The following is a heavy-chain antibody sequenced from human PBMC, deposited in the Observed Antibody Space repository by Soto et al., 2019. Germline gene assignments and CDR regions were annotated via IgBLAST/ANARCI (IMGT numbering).Heavy chain of an antibody. D-gene: IGHD6-13*01. J-gene: IGHJ4*02. V-gene: IGHV4-31*03. CDR3: ARDRREGSWYGFDY. Sequence: QVQLQESGPGLVKPSQTLSLTCTVSGGSISSGGYYWSWIRQHPGKGLEWIGYIYYGGSTYYNPSLKSRVTISVDTSKNQFSLKLSSVTAADTAVYYCARDRREGSWYGFDYWGQGTLVTVSS. CDR2: IYYGGST. CDR1: GGSISSGGYY.